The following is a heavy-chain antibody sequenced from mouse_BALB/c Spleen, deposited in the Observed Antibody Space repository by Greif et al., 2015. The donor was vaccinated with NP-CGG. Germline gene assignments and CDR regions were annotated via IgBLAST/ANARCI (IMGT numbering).Heavy chain of an antibody. CDR1: GYAFSSYW. J-gene: IGHJ4*01. CDR3: ARYDYDYYAMDY. V-gene: IGHV1-80*01. CDR2: IYPGDGDT. Sequence: QVQLQQFGAELVRPGSSVKISCKASGYAFSSYWMNWVKQRPGQGLEWIGQIYPGDGDTNYNGKFKGKATLTADKSSSTAYMQLSSLTSEDSAVYFCARYDYDYYAMDYWGQGTSVTVSS. D-gene: IGHD2-4*01.